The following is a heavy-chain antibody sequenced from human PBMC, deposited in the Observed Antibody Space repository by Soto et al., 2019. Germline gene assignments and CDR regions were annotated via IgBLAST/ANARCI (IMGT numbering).Heavy chain of an antibody. CDR3: ARGDCSGGSCYPYYFDY. CDR2: IYPGDSDT. Sequence: GESLKISCKGSGYSFTSYWIGWVHQMPGKGLEWMGIIYPGDSDTRYSPSFQGQVTISADKSISTAYLQWSSLKASDTAMYYCARGDCSGGSCYPYYFDYWGQGTLVTVSS. J-gene: IGHJ4*02. CDR1: GYSFTSYW. D-gene: IGHD2-15*01. V-gene: IGHV5-51*07.